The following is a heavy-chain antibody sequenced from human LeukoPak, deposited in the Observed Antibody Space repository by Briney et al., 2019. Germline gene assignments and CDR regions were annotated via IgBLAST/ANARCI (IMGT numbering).Heavy chain of an antibody. CDR1: GGSISSYY. Sequence: SETLSLTCTVSGGSISSYYWSWIRQPPGKGLEWIGYVYYSGSTNYNPSLKSRVTISVDTSKNQFSLKLSSVTAADTAVYYCARHMGATTPPYYYYYGMDVWGQGTTVTVSS. CDR2: VYYSGST. D-gene: IGHD1-26*01. J-gene: IGHJ6*02. V-gene: IGHV4-59*08. CDR3: ARHMGATTPPYYYYYGMDV.